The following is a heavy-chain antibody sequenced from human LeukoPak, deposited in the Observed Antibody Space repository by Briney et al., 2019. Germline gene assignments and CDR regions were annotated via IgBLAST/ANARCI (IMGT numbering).Heavy chain of an antibody. CDR2: IDEHGFKT. CDR1: GFIFRSYW. CDR3: GRDGITCTRDY. Sequence: PGGSLRLSCAASGFIFRSYWMVWVRQAPGKGLEWVASIDEHGFKTYYAASVTGRFTISKDTAKNSSDLQMNSLRAEDTAVYYCGRDGITCTRDYWGQGALVSVPS. V-gene: IGHV3-7*01. J-gene: IGHJ4*02. D-gene: IGHD1-7*01.